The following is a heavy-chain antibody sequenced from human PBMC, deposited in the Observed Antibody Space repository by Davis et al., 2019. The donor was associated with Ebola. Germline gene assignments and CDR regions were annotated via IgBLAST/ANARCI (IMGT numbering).Heavy chain of an antibody. CDR3: VTENWYRLES. V-gene: IGHV3-72*01. Sequence: GGSLRLSCAVSGFTFSAYYMDWVRLTPGKGLEWVGLSRNIDSRYSTEYAAPVRGRFTISRDDSKKSLFLQMNSLRTEDTAVYYCVTENWYRLESWGQGTLVTVSS. CDR2: SRNIDSRYST. CDR1: GFTFSAYY. J-gene: IGHJ5*02. D-gene: IGHD1/OR15-1a*01.